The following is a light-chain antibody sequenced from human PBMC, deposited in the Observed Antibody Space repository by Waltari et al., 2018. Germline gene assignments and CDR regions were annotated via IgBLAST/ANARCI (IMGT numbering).Light chain of an antibody. CDR2: QDT. CDR3: QALGTSTRV. Sequence: SFELTQPPSVSMSPGQTASITCSGDILGNKYAARYKQKPGLSPLLIIYQDTKRPSGIPKRVSGSKSGNAATLTISGNQDMDDDDYYCQALGTSTRVFGGGTKLTVL. J-gene: IGLJ3*02. CDR1: ILGNKY. V-gene: IGLV3-1*01.